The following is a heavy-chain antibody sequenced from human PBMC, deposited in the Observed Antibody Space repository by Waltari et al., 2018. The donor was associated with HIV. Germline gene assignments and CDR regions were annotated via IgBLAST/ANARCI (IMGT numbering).Heavy chain of an antibody. J-gene: IGHJ4*02. CDR3: ARLKYSSGFFDY. V-gene: IGHV3-11*01. CDR2: IRSDTDTI. CDR1: GLTLRDHY. D-gene: IGHD6-19*01. Sequence: QVQLVEYGGGLVYPGVHRKPSCAKCGLTLRDHYLTWIRQAPGKGLEWVSYIRSDTDTIYYADSVKGRFTISRDNAKNSLYLQMNRLSVEDTAVYYCARLKYSSGFFDYWGQGALVTVSS.